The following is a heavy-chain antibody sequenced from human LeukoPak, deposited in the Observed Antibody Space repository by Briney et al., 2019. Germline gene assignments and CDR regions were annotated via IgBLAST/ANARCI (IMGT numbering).Heavy chain of an antibody. CDR2: ISGSGGST. J-gene: IGHJ4*02. CDR3: ARGYAVGASLFPYFDY. D-gene: IGHD1-26*01. V-gene: IGHV3-23*01. Sequence: GGSLRLSCAASGFTFSSYAMSWVRQAPGKGLEWVSAISGSGGSTYYADSVKGRFTISRDNSKNTLYLQMNSLRSEDTAVYYCARGYAVGASLFPYFDYWGQGTLVTVSS. CDR1: GFTFSSYA.